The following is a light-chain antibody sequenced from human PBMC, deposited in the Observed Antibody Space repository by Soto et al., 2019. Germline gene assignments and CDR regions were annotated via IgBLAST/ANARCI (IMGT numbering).Light chain of an antibody. CDR3: QQRSNWPFLT. V-gene: IGKV3-11*01. CDR1: QSVSSY. CDR2: DAS. Sequence: EIVLTQSPATLSLSPGERATLSCRASQSVSSYLAWYQQKPGQAPMLLIYDASNRATGIPPRFSGSGSGTDFTLTISSLEPEDVAVDYCQQRSNWPFLTFGGGTKVEIK. J-gene: IGKJ4*01.